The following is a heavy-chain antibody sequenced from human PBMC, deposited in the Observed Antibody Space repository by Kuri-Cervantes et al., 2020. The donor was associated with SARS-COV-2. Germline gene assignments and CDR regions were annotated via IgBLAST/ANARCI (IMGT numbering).Heavy chain of an antibody. D-gene: IGHD3-22*01. J-gene: IGHJ5*02. Sequence: LTCAASGFSFSNYAMHWVRQAPGKGLEWVAVISYDGSNKYYADSVKGRFTIARDISKNTLYLQLNSLKNEDTAVYYCARVTVTMIVGGYWFDLWGQGTLVTVSS. CDR1: GFSFSNYA. CDR2: ISYDGSNK. V-gene: IGHV3-30*14. CDR3: ARVTVTMIVGGYWFDL.